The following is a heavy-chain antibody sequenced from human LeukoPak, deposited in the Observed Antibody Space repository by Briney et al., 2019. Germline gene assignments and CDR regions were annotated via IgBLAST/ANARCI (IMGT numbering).Heavy chain of an antibody. Sequence: SETLSLTCAVYGGSFSGYYWSWIRQPPGGGLEWIGEINHSGSTNYNPSLKSRVTISVDTSKNQFSLKLSSVTAADTAVYYCARGRGYCTNGVCYYYYYMDVWGKGTTVTVSS. V-gene: IGHV4-34*01. CDR2: INHSGST. D-gene: IGHD2-8*01. J-gene: IGHJ6*03. CDR1: GGSFSGYY. CDR3: ARGRGYCTNGVCYYYYYMDV.